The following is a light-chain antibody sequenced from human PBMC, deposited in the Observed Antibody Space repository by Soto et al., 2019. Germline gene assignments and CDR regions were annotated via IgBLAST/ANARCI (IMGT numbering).Light chain of an antibody. CDR3: QLSYSSPRT. CDR1: QSMIRY. V-gene: IGKV1-39*01. Sequence: DIQMTQSPSSLSASVGDRVTITCQSSQSMIRYVNWYQQKAGKAPQLLIYAAASLQSGVPARSSGTGYGPNFSLRISSMALEYSAISYCQLSYSSPRTCGQGTELEI. J-gene: IGKJ2*01. CDR2: AAA.